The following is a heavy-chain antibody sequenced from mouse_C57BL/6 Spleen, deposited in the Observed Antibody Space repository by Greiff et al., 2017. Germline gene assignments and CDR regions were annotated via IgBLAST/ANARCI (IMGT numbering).Heavy chain of an antibody. Sequence: VQLQQPGAELVRPGTSVKVSCKASGYAFTNYLIEWVKQRPGQGLEWIGVINPGSGGTNYNEKFKGKATLTADKSSSTAYMQLSSLTSEDSAVYFCAVVSSFDYWGQGTTLTVSS. CDR1: GYAFTNYL. CDR3: AVVSSFDY. J-gene: IGHJ2*01. V-gene: IGHV1-54*01. CDR2: INPGSGGT. D-gene: IGHD1-1*01.